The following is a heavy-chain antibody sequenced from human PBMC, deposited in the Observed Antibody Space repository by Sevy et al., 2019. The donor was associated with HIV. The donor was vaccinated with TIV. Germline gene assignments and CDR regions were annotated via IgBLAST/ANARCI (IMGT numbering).Heavy chain of an antibody. V-gene: IGHV4-4*07. CDR1: GGSISSYY. D-gene: IGHD5-12*01. CDR3: GGDSGYEKGAFDI. Sequence: SETLSLTCTVSGGSISSYYWSWIRQPAGKGLEWIGRIYTSGSTNYNPSLKSRVTRSVDTSKNQFSLKLSSVTAADTAVYYCGGDSGYEKGAFDIWGQGTMVTVSS. CDR2: IYTSGST. J-gene: IGHJ3*02.